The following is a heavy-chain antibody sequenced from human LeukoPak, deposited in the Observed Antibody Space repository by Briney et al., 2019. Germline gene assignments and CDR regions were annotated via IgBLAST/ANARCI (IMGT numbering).Heavy chain of an antibody. CDR2: INPNSGDT. Sequence: ASVKVSCKASGYSFTGYYMHWVRQAPGQGLEWMGWINPNSGDTKCSQRFQGRVTMTRDTSISTAYMELSRLRSDDTAVYYCAREGYYDILTGYYYYYYMDVWGKGTTVTISS. V-gene: IGHV1-2*02. J-gene: IGHJ6*03. D-gene: IGHD3-9*01. CDR3: AREGYYDILTGYYYYYYMDV. CDR1: GYSFTGYY.